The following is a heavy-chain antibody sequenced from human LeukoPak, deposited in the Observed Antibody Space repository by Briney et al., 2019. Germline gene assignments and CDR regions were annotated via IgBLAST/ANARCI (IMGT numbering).Heavy chain of an antibody. V-gene: IGHV4-4*07. J-gene: IGHJ2*01. CDR2: IYTSGST. CDR1: GGSISSYY. CDR3: ARGVTSVQSFWYFDL. D-gene: IGHD4-4*01. Sequence: PSETLSLTCTVSGGSISSYYWSWIRQPPGKGLEWIGRIYTSGSTDYKPSLKSRVTMSVDASKKWFSLKMTSVTAADTAVYYCARGVTSVQSFWYFDLWGRGTLVTVSS.